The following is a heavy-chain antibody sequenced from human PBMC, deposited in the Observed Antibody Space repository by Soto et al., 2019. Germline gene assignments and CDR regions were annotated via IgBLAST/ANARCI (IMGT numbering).Heavy chain of an antibody. J-gene: IGHJ6*02. CDR1: GGTFSSYS. D-gene: IGHD3-3*01. CDR2: IIPIFGTA. V-gene: IGHV1-69*06. CDR3: ARYALRITIFGVVTRYYYYGMDV. Sequence: SVKVSCKASGGTFSSYSISWVRQAPGQGLEWMGGIIPIFGTANYAQKFQGRVTITADKSTSTAYMELSSLRSEDTAVYYCARYALRITIFGVVTRYYYYGMDVWGQGTTVTVSS.